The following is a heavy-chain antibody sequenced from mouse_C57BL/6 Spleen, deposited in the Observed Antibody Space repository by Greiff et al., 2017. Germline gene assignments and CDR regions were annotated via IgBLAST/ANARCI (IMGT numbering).Heavy chain of an antibody. J-gene: IGHJ3*01. CDR1: GYTFTDYY. V-gene: IGHV1-26*01. CDR3: AREERGPYDGCAY. Sequence: EVQLQQSGPELVKPGASVKISCKASGYTFTDYYMNWVKQSHGKSLEWIGDLNPNNGGTSYNQKFKGKATLTVDKSSSTAYMELRSLTSEDSAVYYCAREERGPYDGCAYWGQGTLVTVSA. D-gene: IGHD2-3*01. CDR2: LNPNNGGT.